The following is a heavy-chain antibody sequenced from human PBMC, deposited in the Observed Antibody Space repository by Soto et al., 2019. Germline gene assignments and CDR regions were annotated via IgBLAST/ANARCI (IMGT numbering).Heavy chain of an antibody. D-gene: IGHD1-26*01. J-gene: IGHJ4*02. CDR3: ARDRSGSLDY. CDR1: GGSMSSYY. Sequence: SETLSLTCTVSGGSMSSYYWGWIRQPPGKGLEWIGYIYYSGSTNYNPSLKSRVTISVDTSKNQFSLKLSSVTAADTAVYYCARDRSGSLDYWGQGTLVTVSS. V-gene: IGHV4-59*12. CDR2: IYYSGST.